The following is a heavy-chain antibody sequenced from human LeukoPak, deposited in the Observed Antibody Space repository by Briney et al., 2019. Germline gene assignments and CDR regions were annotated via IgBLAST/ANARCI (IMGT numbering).Heavy chain of an antibody. J-gene: IGHJ4*02. D-gene: IGHD3-22*01. Sequence: GGSLRLSCAASGFTFSSYGMHWVRQAPGKGLEWVAVISYDGSNKYYADSVKGRFTISRDNSKNTLYLQMNSLRAEDTAVYYCAKDQSYDSSGYYPQDWGQGTLVTVSS. CDR1: GFTFSSYG. V-gene: IGHV3-30*18. CDR2: ISYDGSNK. CDR3: AKDQSYDSSGYYPQD.